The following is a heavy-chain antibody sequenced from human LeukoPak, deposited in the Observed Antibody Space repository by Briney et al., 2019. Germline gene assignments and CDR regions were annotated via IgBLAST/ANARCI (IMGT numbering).Heavy chain of an antibody. CDR1: GGSISSDNW. CDR2: IYHSGST. Sequence: PSGTLSLTCAVSGGSISSDNWWSWVRQPPGKGLEWIGEIYHSGSTNYNSSLRSRVTISVDKSKNQISLKLGSVTAADTAVYYCARAPQLYYYDSSGYIDYWGQGTLVTVSS. CDR3: ARAPQLYYYDSSGYIDY. J-gene: IGHJ4*02. V-gene: IGHV4-4*02. D-gene: IGHD3-22*01.